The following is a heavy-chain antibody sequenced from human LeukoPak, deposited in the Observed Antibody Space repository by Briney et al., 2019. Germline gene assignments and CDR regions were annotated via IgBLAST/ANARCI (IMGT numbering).Heavy chain of an antibody. CDR3: AKDDYYDSSGYYQNEYFQH. V-gene: IGHV3-30*02. Sequence: GGSLRLSCAASGFTFSSYGMHWVRQAPGKGLEWVAFIRYDGSNKYYADSVKGRFTISRDNSKNTLYLQMNSLRAEDTAVYYCAKDDYYDSSGYYQNEYFQHWGQGTLVTVSS. D-gene: IGHD3-22*01. J-gene: IGHJ1*01. CDR1: GFTFSSYG. CDR2: IRYDGSNK.